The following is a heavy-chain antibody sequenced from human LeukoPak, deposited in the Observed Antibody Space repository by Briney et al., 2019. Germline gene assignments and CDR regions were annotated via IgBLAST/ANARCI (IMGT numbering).Heavy chain of an antibody. J-gene: IGHJ4*02. Sequence: GGSLRLSCAASGFTFSSYAMHWVRQAPGKGLEWVAVISYDGSNKYYADSVKGRFTISRDNSKNTLYLQMNSLRAEDTAVYYCARDPGRYCGGDCPPLFDYWGQGTLVTVSS. CDR3: ARDPGRYCGGDCPPLFDY. D-gene: IGHD2-21*02. CDR1: GFTFSSYA. CDR2: ISYDGSNK. V-gene: IGHV3-30-3*01.